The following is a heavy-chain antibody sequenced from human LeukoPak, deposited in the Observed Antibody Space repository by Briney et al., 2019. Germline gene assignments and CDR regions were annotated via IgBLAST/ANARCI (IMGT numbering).Heavy chain of an antibody. CDR1: GFTFTSYS. V-gene: IGHV3-21*01. CDR3: ARLTFGGVIGFDY. J-gene: IGHJ4*02. Sequence: GGSLSLSCAASGFTFTSYSMNWVRQAPGKGLEWVSSISSSGRHMYYADSVKGRFTISRDNAKNSLYLQMNSLRAEDTAVYYCARLTFGGVIGFDYWGQGTLVTVSA. D-gene: IGHD3-16*02. CDR2: ISSSGRHM.